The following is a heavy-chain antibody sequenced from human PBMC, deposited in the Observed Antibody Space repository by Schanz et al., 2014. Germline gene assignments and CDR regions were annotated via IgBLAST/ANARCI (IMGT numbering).Heavy chain of an antibody. Sequence: PRGSLRLSCAPSGFTVSINYMSWVRHDPGKWLEWVSVIYSGGSTDYADSVNGRFTISRDNSKTPLYLQMNRLRSEDTAVYYCARVAHWG. CDR3: ARVAH. CDR1: GFTVSINY. V-gene: IGHV3-66*01. CDR2: IYSGGST. J-gene: IGHJ1*01.